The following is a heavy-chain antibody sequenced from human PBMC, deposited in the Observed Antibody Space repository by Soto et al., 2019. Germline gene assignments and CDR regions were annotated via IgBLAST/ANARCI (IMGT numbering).Heavy chain of an antibody. CDR1: GFTFSTYA. V-gene: IGHV3-23*01. Sequence: GGSLRLSCAASGFTFSTYAMNWVRQAPGKGLEWVSSISGGSGATYYTNSVKGRFSVSRDNSKNTLSLQMNSLRAEDTAVYYCAKDLGYDSGGSYSDALDMWGQGTMVPVSS. CDR3: AKDLGYDSGGSYSDALDM. J-gene: IGHJ3*02. D-gene: IGHD3-22*01. CDR2: ISGGSGAT.